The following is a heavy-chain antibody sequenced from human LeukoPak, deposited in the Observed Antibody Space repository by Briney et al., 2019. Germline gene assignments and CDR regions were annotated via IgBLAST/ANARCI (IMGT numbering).Heavy chain of an antibody. D-gene: IGHD3-10*01. Sequence: PGGSLRLSCAASGISFRNYAMSWVRQAPAWGPEWVSSLRGNDETFYADSVKGRFTLSRDDSRNTVYLQLNNLRVEDTAIYYCARASWVSDPDAVRWGQGTQVTVSS. CDR2: LRGNDET. V-gene: IGHV3-23*01. CDR1: GISFRNYA. CDR3: ARASWVSDPDAVR. J-gene: IGHJ1*01.